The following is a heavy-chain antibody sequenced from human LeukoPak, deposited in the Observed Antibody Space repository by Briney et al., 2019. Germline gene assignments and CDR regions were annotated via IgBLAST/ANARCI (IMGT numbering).Heavy chain of an antibody. CDR1: GFTFSIYA. V-gene: IGHV3-23*01. CDR3: ANKPTASFDY. J-gene: IGHJ4*02. Sequence: GGSLRLSCAASGFTFSIYAMSWVRQAPGKGLEWVSAISGSGGTAYYADSVKGRFTISRDNSKNTLYLQMNSLRAEDTAVYYCANKPTASFDYWGQGTLVTVSS. CDR2: ISGSGGTA. D-gene: IGHD4-17*01.